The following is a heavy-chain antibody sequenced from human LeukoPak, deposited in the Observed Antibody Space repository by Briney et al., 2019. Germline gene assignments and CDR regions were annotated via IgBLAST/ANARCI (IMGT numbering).Heavy chain of an antibody. D-gene: IGHD5-18*01. Sequence: GGSLTLSCPASGFTLSEYHMSWIRQAPGKGLEWVSYISSSSSYTNYADSVKGRFTISRDNAKNSLYLQMNSLRAEDTAVYYCARDCYSYGYALDSWGQGTLVTVSS. CDR2: ISSSSSYT. CDR3: ARDCYSYGYALDS. J-gene: IGHJ4*02. V-gene: IGHV3-11*06. CDR1: GFTLSEYH.